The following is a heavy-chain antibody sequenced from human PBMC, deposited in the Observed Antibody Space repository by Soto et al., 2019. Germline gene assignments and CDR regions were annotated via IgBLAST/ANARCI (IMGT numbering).Heavy chain of an antibody. CDR3: ARATTVTTYCYYYYGMDV. V-gene: IGHV1-69*01. J-gene: IGHJ6*02. Sequence: QVQLVQSGAEVKKPGSSVKVSCKASGGTFSSYAISWVRQAPGQGLEWMGGIIPIFGTANYAQKFQGRVTITADESTSTAYMELSSLRSEDTAVYYCARATTVTTYCYYYYGMDVWGQGTTVTVSS. CDR2: IIPIFGTA. D-gene: IGHD4-4*01. CDR1: GGTFSSYA.